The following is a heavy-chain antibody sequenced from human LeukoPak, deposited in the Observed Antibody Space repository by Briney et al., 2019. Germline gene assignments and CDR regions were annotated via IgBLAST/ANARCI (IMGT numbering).Heavy chain of an antibody. CDR3: ARDLTYYDFWSGYDNYFDY. CDR2: IKQDGSEK. V-gene: IGHV3-7*01. Sequence: GGSLRLSCAASGFTFSSYWMSWVRQAPGKGLEWVANIKQDGSEKYYVDSVKGRFTISRDNAKNSLYLQMNSLRAEDTAVYYCARDLTYYDFWSGYDNYFDYWGQGTLVIVSS. J-gene: IGHJ4*02. D-gene: IGHD3-3*01. CDR1: GFTFSSYW.